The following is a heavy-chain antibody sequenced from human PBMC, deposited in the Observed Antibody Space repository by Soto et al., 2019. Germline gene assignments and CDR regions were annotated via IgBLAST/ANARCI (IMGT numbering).Heavy chain of an antibody. CDR1: GYTFTSYG. V-gene: IGHV1-18*01. J-gene: IGHJ4*02. CDR2: ISAYNGNT. CDR3: ARDCSGGSCYSGFDY. Sequence: QVQLVQSGAEVKKPGASVKVSCKASGYTFTSYGISWVRQAPGQGLEWMGWISAYNGNTHYAQKLQGRVTSTTDTSTSTAYMELRSLRSDDTAVYYCARDCSGGSCYSGFDYWGQGTLVTVSS. D-gene: IGHD2-15*01.